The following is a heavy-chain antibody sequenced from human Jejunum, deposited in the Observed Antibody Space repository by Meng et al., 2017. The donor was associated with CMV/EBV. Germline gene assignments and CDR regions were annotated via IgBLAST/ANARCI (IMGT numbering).Heavy chain of an antibody. D-gene: IGHD3-3*01. CDR2: INPNSGDT. Sequence: YTFTDYYMHWVRQAPGQGLEWMAWINPNSGDTNYAQIFQGRITMTRDTSISAAYMELSSLTSDDTAVYYCARGGYDFWSAKSPFDYWGQGTLVTVSS. CDR1: YTFTDYY. CDR3: ARGGYDFWSAKSPFDY. V-gene: IGHV1-2*02. J-gene: IGHJ4*02.